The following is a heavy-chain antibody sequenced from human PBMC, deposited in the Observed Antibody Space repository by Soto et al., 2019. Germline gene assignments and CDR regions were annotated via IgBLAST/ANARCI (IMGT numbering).Heavy chain of an antibody. J-gene: IGHJ4*02. V-gene: IGHV3-21*01. Sequence: PGGSLRLSCAASGFTFSSYSMNWVRQAPGKGLEWVSSISSSSSYIYYADSVKGRFTISRDNAKNSLYLQMNSLRAEDTAVYYCVTASLTTVVTPVYWGQGTLVTVSS. CDR2: ISSSSSYI. CDR1: GFTFSSYS. CDR3: VTASLTTVVTPVY. D-gene: IGHD4-17*01.